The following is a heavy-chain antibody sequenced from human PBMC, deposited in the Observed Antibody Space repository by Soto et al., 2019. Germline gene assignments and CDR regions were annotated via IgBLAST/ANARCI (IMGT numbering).Heavy chain of an antibody. CDR1: GGSISSGGYY. J-gene: IGHJ4*02. V-gene: IGHV4-31*03. CDR2: IYYSGST. Sequence: QVQLQESGPGLVKPSQTLSLTCTVSGGSISSGGYYWSWIRQHPGKGLEWIGYIYYSGSTYYNPPPKSRVTISVDTSKNQFSPKLSSVTPADTAVYYCARSSQSTVTTFAYWGQGTLVTVSS. CDR3: ARSSQSTVTTFAY. D-gene: IGHD4-17*01.